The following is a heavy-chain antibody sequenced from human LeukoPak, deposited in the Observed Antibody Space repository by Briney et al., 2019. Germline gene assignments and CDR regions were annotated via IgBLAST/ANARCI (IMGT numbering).Heavy chain of an antibody. D-gene: IGHD1-26*01. CDR2: IYPGDSDT. CDR3: ARLLPGTLQLLYGIVGAGSFDY. CDR1: GYSFTSYW. J-gene: IGHJ4*02. V-gene: IGHV5-51*01. Sequence: GESLKISCKGSGYSFTSYWIGWVRQIPGKGLEWMGIIYPGDSDTRYSPSFQGQVTISADKSISTAYLQWSSLKASDTAMYYCARLLPGTLQLLYGIVGAGSFDYWGQGTLVTVSS.